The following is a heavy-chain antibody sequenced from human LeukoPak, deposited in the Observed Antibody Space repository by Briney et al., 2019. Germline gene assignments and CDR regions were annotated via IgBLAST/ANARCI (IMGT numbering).Heavy chain of an antibody. J-gene: IGHJ5*02. CDR1: GGSISSYY. D-gene: IGHD3-3*01. V-gene: IGHV4-4*07. CDR2: INTSGST. Sequence: SETLSLTCTVSGGSISSYYLSWIRQPAGKGLEWIGRINTSGSTTYNPSLMSRVTMSVDTSKNQCSLKLSSVTAADTAVYYCARDRRGRPYDFWSGYYTGIGWFDPWGQGTLVTVSS. CDR3: ARDRRGRPYDFWSGYYTGIGWFDP.